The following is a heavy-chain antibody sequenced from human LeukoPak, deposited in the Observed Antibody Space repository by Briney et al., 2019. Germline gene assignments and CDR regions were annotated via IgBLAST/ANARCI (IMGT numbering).Heavy chain of an antibody. V-gene: IGHV3-33*01. CDR1: GFSFSRYG. J-gene: IGHJ3*02. Sequence: GGSLRLSCAASGFSFSRYGMHWLRPAPGKGLEWVAVIWYEVMNKYYADSVKGRFTISRDKSKNTLYLQMNSLRAEDTAVYYCARAHDSSGYYKEDPFDIWGEGTIVTVSS. D-gene: IGHD3-22*01. CDR3: ARAHDSSGYYKEDPFDI. CDR2: IWYEVMNK.